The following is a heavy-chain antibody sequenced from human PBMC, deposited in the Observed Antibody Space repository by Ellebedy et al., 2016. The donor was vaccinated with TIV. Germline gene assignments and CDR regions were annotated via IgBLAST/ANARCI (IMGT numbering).Heavy chain of an antibody. CDR3: ARETTGEAFDI. V-gene: IGHV4-38-2*02. Sequence: SETLSLTXTVSGYSISNVYYWGWIRQPPGKGLEWIGSIYRGRTYYNPSLKSRFTISLDTSKNQFSLKLTSVTAADTAVYYCARETTGEAFDIWGQGTMVTVSS. D-gene: IGHD4-17*01. CDR1: GYSISNVYY. J-gene: IGHJ3*02. CDR2: IYRGRT.